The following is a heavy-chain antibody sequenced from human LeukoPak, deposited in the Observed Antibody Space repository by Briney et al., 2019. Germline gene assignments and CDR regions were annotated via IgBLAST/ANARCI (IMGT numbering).Heavy chain of an antibody. CDR3: ERHWYSVVPAANEFDP. Sequence: PSETLSLTCTVSGGSISSSSYYWGWIRQPPGKGLEWIGSIYYSGSTYYNPSLKSRVTISVDTSKNQFSLKLSSVTAADTAVYYCERHWYSVVPAANEFDPWGQGSLVTVSS. D-gene: IGHD2-2*01. CDR1: GGSISSSSYY. J-gene: IGHJ5*02. CDR2: IYYSGST. V-gene: IGHV4-39*01.